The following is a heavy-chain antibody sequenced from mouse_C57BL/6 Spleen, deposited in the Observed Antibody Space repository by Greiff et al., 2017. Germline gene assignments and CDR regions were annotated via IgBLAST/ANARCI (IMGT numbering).Heavy chain of an antibody. D-gene: IGHD1-1*01. CDR2: ISYDGSN. Sequence: VQLQQSGPGLVKPSQSLSLTCSVTGYSITSGYYWNWIRQFPGNKLEWMGYISYDGSNNYNPSLKNRISITRDTSKNQFFLKLNSVTTEDTATYYCARDLDYYGSSYGGYAMDYWGQGTSVTVSS. V-gene: IGHV3-6*01. J-gene: IGHJ4*01. CDR1: GYSITSGYY. CDR3: ARDLDYYGSSYGGYAMDY.